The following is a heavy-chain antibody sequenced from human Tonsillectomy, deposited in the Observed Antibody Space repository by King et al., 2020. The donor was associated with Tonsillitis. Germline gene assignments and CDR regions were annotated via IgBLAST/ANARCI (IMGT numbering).Heavy chain of an antibody. CDR3: ANRNLGYCTNGVCPRAFDI. CDR2: IYYSGST. D-gene: IGHD2-8*01. V-gene: IGHV4-30-4*01. CDR1: GGSISSGDYY. J-gene: IGHJ3*02. Sequence: QLQESGPGLVKPSQTLSLTCTVSGGSISSGDYYWSWIRQPPGKGLEWIGYIYYSGSTYYNPSLKSRVTISVDTSRNQFSLKRSSVTAADTAVYYCANRNLGYCTNGVCPRAFDIWGQGTMVTVSS.